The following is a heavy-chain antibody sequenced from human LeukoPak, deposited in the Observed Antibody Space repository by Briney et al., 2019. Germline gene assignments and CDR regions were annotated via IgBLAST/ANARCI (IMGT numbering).Heavy chain of an antibody. CDR1: GFTFSNYW. CDR2: INLDGSQK. Sequence: GGSLRLSCAASGFTFSNYWVAWVRQAPGKGPEWVANINLDGSQKYYVDSVKGRLTISRDNAENSLYLQMNSLRAEDTALYYCARKRPNYFDYWGQGTLVTVSS. CDR3: ARKRPNYFDY. V-gene: IGHV3-7*01. J-gene: IGHJ4*02.